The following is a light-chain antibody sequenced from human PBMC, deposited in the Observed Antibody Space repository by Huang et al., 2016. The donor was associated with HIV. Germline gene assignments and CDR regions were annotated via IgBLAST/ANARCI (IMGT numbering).Light chain of an antibody. CDR1: QRLLHSNGYNY. CDR2: LGI. Sequence: DVVMTQSPLSLSVTPGEPASISCRSSQRLLHSNGYNYLDWYLQKPGQSPQLLIYLGINRASGVADRCSGSGSGTDFTLKISRVEAEDVGVYYCMQALQTPRTFGQGTKLDIK. V-gene: IGKV2-28*01. CDR3: MQALQTPRT. J-gene: IGKJ2*01.